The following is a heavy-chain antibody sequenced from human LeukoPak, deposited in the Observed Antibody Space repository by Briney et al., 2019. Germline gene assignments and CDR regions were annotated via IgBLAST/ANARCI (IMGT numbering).Heavy chain of an antibody. CDR1: GGSMSSGDYS. D-gene: IGHD2-21*02. Sequence: SETLSLTCAVSGGSMSSGDYSWTWIRQPAGKGLEWIGRIFTSGSTSYNPSLTSRVTMSVDTSKNQFSLTLTSVTAADTAVYYCARARRYCDGDCSSGVYWYFDLWGRGTLVTVSS. J-gene: IGHJ2*01. V-gene: IGHV4-61*02. CDR2: IFTSGST. CDR3: ARARRYCDGDCSSGVYWYFDL.